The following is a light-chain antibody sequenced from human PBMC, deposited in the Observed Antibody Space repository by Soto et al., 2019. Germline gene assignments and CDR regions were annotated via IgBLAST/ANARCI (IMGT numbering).Light chain of an antibody. CDR1: QSVNTN. CDR3: QQYNKWTWS. V-gene: IGKV3-15*01. Sequence: EIVMTQAPATLAVSPGQRANLSCSASQSVNTNLAWYQHKPGQAPRLLIYGAATGATGIPARFSAAGSGTEFTLTISGLQSEDFAVYYCQQYNKWTWSFGQGTKVDIK. CDR2: GAA. J-gene: IGKJ1*01.